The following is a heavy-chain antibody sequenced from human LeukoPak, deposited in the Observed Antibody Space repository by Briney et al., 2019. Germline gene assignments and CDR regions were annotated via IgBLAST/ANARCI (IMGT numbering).Heavy chain of an antibody. CDR1: GGSTGTRSYY. J-gene: IGHJ2*01. V-gene: IGHV4-39*01. D-gene: IGHD2-15*01. CDR3: AGRDCSGGSCLPLWYFDL. Sequence: SEALSLTCTVSGGSTGTRSYYWGWIRQPPGKGLEWIGSFYYSGSTYRNPSLKSRVTISVDTSKNQFSPMLSSVTAADTAVYYCAGRDCSGGSCLPLWYFDLWGRGTLVTVSS. CDR2: FYYSGST.